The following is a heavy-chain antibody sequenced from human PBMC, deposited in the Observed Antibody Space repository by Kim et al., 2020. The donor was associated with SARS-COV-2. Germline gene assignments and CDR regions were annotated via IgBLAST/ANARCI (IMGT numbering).Heavy chain of an antibody. Sequence: SRVTISVDTSKNQFSLKLSSVTAADTAVYYCARGLYYDILTGYYMAWFDPWGQGTLVTVSS. CDR3: ARGLYYDILTGYYMAWFDP. J-gene: IGHJ5*02. D-gene: IGHD3-9*01. V-gene: IGHV4-34*01.